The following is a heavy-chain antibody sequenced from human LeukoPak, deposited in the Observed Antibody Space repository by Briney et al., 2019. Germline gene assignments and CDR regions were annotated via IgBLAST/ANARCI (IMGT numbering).Heavy chain of an antibody. CDR3: ARLDTAMTRPYYYYYYMDV. CDR2: SYPGDSDT. D-gene: IGHD5-18*01. CDR1: GYSFTTYW. Sequence: GESLKISCKGSGYSFTTYWIGWVRQMPGKGLEWMGISYPGDSDTRYSPSFQGQVTISADKSISTAYLQWNSLEASDTAMYFCARLDTAMTRPYYYYYYMDVWGKGTTVTVSS. V-gene: IGHV5-51*01. J-gene: IGHJ6*03.